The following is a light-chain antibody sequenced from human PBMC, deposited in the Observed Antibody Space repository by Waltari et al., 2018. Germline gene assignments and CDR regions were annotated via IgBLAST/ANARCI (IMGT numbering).Light chain of an antibody. Sequence: QSVLTQPPSASGTPGQRVTISRSGSSSNIGSTYVNWYQQLPGTTPKLLIYTNNQRPSGVPDRFSGSRSGTSASLAISGLRSEDEGDYYCAAWDDSLSGRLFGGGTKLTVL. V-gene: IGLV1-47*01. CDR1: SSNIGSTY. CDR2: TNN. J-gene: IGLJ2*01. CDR3: AAWDDSLSGRL.